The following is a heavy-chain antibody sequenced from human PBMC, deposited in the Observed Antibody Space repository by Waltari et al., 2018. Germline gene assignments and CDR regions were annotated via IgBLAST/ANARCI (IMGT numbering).Heavy chain of an antibody. CDR3: AKESPFGVVMNYYYMDV. Sequence: QVQLVESGGGVVQPGRSLRLSCAASGFTFSRYGMHWVRQAPGKGLEWVAVISYDGSNKYYADSVKGRFTISRDNSKNTLYLQMNSLRAEDTAVYYCAKESPFGVVMNYYYMDVWGKGTTVTISS. V-gene: IGHV3-30*18. D-gene: IGHD3-3*01. CDR1: GFTFSRYG. CDR2: ISYDGSNK. J-gene: IGHJ6*03.